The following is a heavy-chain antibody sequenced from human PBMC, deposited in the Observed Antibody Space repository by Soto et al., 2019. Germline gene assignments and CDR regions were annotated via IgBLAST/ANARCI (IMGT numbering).Heavy chain of an antibody. Sequence: NPSETLSLTCAVYGGSFSGYYWSWIRQPPGKGLEWIGEINHSGSTNYNPSLKSRVTISVDTSKNQFSLKLSSVTAADTAVYYCASRRYYDSSGYYGGYFDYWGQGTLVTVSS. D-gene: IGHD3-22*01. CDR2: INHSGST. V-gene: IGHV4-34*01. CDR1: GGSFSGYY. J-gene: IGHJ4*02. CDR3: ASRRYYDSSGYYGGYFDY.